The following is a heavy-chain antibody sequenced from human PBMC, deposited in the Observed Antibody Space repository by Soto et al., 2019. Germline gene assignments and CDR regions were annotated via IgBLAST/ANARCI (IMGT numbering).Heavy chain of an antibody. J-gene: IGHJ4*02. V-gene: IGHV3-30*18. CDR1: GLSFSGYA. CDR3: AKDQRFLESAYFHY. CDR2: ISNDGSNK. Sequence: QVQLVESGGGVAQPGGSLRLSCVASGLSFSGYAFHWVRQAPGQGLEWVAIISNDGSNKQYADSVKGRFAISRDNSKKTVYLQMDSLRGDDTAVYYCAKDQRFLESAYFHYWGQGTLVTVCS. D-gene: IGHD3-3*01.